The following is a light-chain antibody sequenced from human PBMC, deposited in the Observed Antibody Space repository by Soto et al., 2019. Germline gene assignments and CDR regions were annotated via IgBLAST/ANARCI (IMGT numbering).Light chain of an antibody. J-gene: IGKJ4*01. CDR1: QSVLYSANNQNY. CDR3: QHYYSHFLT. V-gene: IGKV4-1*01. CDR2: WAS. Sequence: DIVMTQSPDSLAVSLGERATINCKSSQSVLYSANNQNYLAWYQQKPGQPPKLLLYWASTRESGVPDRFSGSGSGTDFTLTISNLQAEDVAVYYCQHYYSHFLTFGGGTRVEIK.